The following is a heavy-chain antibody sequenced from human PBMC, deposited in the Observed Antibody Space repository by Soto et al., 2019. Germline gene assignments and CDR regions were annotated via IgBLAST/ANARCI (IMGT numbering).Heavy chain of an antibody. Sequence: QVQLVQSGAEVKKPGASVKVSCKASGYTFTSYAMHWVRQAPGQRLEWMGWINAGNGNTKYSQKFQGRVTITRDTSASTANRELSSLRSEDTAVYYCARDGHDWVRELTPFDYWGQGTLVTVSS. J-gene: IGHJ4*02. V-gene: IGHV1-3*01. CDR1: GYTFTSYA. CDR2: INAGNGNT. CDR3: ARDGHDWVRELTPFDY. D-gene: IGHD1-7*01.